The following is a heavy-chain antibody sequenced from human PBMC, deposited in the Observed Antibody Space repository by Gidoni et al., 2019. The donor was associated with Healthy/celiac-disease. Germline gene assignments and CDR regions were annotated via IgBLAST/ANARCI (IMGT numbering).Heavy chain of an antibody. Sequence: EVQLLESGGGLVQPGGSLRLSCAASGFTVSSYAMSWVRQAPGKGLEWFSAMSGSGGSTYYADSVKGRFTISRDNSKNTLYLQMNSLRAEDTAVYYCAKSVVWGSYRYTHYFDYWGQGTLVTVSS. D-gene: IGHD3-16*02. CDR1: GFTVSSYA. V-gene: IGHV3-23*01. J-gene: IGHJ4*02. CDR2: MSGSGGST. CDR3: AKSVVWGSYRYTHYFDY.